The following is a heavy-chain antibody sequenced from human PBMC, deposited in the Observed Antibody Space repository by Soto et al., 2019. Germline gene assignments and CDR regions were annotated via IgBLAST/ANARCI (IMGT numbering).Heavy chain of an antibody. J-gene: IGHJ5*01. CDR3: AREAGSTPKDS. D-gene: IGHD2-15*01. Sequence: PGGSLRLSCAASGFIFRDFYMSWIRQVPGKGLEWLSKISSSSSSTDYADSVKGRFTISRDNAKNSLYLQMNSLRVEDTAVYYCAREAGSTPKDSWGQGTQVTVSS. CDR2: ISSSSSST. CDR1: GFIFRDFY. V-gene: IGHV3-11*06.